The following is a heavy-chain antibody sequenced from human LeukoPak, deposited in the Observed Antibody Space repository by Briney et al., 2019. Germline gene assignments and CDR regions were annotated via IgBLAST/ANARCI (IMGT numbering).Heavy chain of an antibody. V-gene: IGHV1-3*01. J-gene: IGHJ5*02. D-gene: IGHD2-15*01. Sequence: GASVKVSCKASRYTFTSYAMHWVRQAPGQRLEWMGWINAGNGNTKYSQKFQGRVTITRDTSASTAYMELSSLRSEDTAVYYCARDKAVVAAPGRWFDPWGQGTLVTVSS. CDR3: ARDKAVVAAPGRWFDP. CDR1: RYTFTSYA. CDR2: INAGNGNT.